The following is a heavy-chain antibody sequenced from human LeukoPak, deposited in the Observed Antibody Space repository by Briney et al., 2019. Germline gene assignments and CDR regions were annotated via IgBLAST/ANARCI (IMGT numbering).Heavy chain of an antibody. CDR1: GGSISSYY. J-gene: IGHJ6*03. Sequence: PSETLSLTCTVSGGSISSYYWSWIRQTPGKGLEWIGYIYYSGSTNFNPSLKSRVTISVDTSKNQFSLKMSSVTAADTAVYFCARGGPPGYYYDYYMDVWGKGTTVTISS. CDR3: ARGGPPGYYYDYYMDV. CDR2: IYYSGST. V-gene: IGHV4-59*01.